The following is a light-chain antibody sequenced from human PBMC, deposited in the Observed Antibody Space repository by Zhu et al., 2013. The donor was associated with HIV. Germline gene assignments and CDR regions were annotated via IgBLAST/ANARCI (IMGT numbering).Light chain of an antibody. V-gene: IGKV4-1*01. CDR1: QSVLYTPNNKNY. CDR3: QQYYSTPRT. CDR2: WAS. Sequence: DIVMTQSPDSLAVSLGERATINCKSSQSVLYTPNNKNYLAWYQQKPGQPPKLLIYWASTRDSGVPDRFSGSGSGTDFTLTISSLQAEDVAVYYCQQYYSTPRTFGQGTKVEIK. J-gene: IGKJ1*01.